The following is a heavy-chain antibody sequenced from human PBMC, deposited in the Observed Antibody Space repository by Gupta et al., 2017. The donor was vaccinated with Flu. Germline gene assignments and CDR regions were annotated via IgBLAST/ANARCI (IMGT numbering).Heavy chain of an antibody. CDR2: VYYTGNT. V-gene: IGHV4-59*01. J-gene: IGHJ6*03. CDR1: GASISDYH. Sequence: QVQLQESGPGLVKPSEPLSLTCTVSGASISDYHWSWIRQPPGTGLEWIGHVYYTGNTKHNPSLKSRVTMSVDMSKNEVSLKLTSVTAADTAVYYCASTILGATGDDYYYEYMDVWGKGTTVTVSS. D-gene: IGHD1-26*01. CDR3: ASTILGATGDDYYYEYMDV.